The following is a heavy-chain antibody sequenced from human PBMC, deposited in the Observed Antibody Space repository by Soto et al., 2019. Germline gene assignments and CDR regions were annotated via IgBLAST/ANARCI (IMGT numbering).Heavy chain of an antibody. J-gene: IGHJ6*02. V-gene: IGHV1-18*01. CDR2: ISGNNGNT. CDR3: AREYGMDV. Sequence: ASVKVSCKASGYSFHTYAISWVRQAPGQGLEWVGWISGNNGNTNYAQKFQGRVTLTTDTSTKTAFMELRSLTGDDTAVYYCAREYGMDVWGQGTTVTVSS. CDR1: GYSFHTYA.